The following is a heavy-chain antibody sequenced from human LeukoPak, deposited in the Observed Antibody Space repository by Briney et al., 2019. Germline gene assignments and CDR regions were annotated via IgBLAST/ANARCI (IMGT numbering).Heavy chain of an antibody. CDR2: INSDGSNT. CDR3: ARVRDISGHWGFLDY. Sequence: GGSLRLSCAASGFTFSSYWMHWVRQAPGKGLVWVSRINSDGSNTNYADSVKGRFSISRDNAKNTLYLQMNSLRAEDTAVFYCARVRDISGHWGFLDYWGQGTLVTVSS. J-gene: IGHJ4*02. V-gene: IGHV3-74*01. CDR1: GFTFSSYW. D-gene: IGHD6-19*01.